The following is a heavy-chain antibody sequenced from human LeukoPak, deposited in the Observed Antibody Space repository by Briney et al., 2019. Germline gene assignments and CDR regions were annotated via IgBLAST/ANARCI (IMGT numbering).Heavy chain of an antibody. D-gene: IGHD6-25*01. CDR1: GYTFTNYG. CDR2: ISAYNGNT. J-gene: IGHJ4*02. CDR3: ARQFSGTSPGDY. Sequence: ASVKVSCKASGYTFTNYGISWVRQAPGQGLEWMGWISAYNGNTNHAQEFQGRVTMTTDTSTSTAYMELRSLRSDDTAVYFCARQFSGTSPGDYWGQGTLVTVSS. V-gene: IGHV1-18*01.